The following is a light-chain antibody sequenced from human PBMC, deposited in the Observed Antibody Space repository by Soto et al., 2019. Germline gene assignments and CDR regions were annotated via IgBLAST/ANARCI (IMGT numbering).Light chain of an antibody. V-gene: IGKV1-39*01. CDR3: QQSYTNPWT. Sequence: DIQMTQSPSSLSASVGDRVTITCRASQTIISYLNWYQQKPGQAPKLLIYMASSLQSGVPSRFSGSGSGTDFTLTISSLQPEDFAAYYCQQSYTNPWTFGRGNKVEIK. CDR1: QTIISY. J-gene: IGKJ1*01. CDR2: MAS.